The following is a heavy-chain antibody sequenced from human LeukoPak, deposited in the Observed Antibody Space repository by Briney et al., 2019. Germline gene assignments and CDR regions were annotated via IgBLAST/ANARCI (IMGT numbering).Heavy chain of an antibody. Sequence: GGPLRLSCAASGFTFSSYSMNWVRQAPGKGLEWVSSISSSSSYIYYADSVKGRFTISRDNAKNSLYLQMNSLRAEDTAVYYCAKGVVVPADPFDYWGQGTLVTVSS. CDR1: GFTFSSYS. D-gene: IGHD2-2*01. CDR3: AKGVVVPADPFDY. J-gene: IGHJ4*02. V-gene: IGHV3-21*01. CDR2: ISSSSSYI.